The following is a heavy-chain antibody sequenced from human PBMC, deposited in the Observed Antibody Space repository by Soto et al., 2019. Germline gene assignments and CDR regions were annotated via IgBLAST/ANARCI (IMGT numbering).Heavy chain of an antibody. D-gene: IGHD4-17*01. CDR1: GGNFSSYA. CDR3: ARSRTTVVNKPYYYYGMDV. Sequence: SVKVSCKPSGGNFSSYAISWVRQPPAPGLEWMEGILSIFGTPNYAQKFQGIGTITADESTSTAYMELSSLRSEDTGVYYCARSRTTVVNKPYYYYGMDVWG. J-gene: IGHJ6*02. V-gene: IGHV1-69*13. CDR2: ILSIFGTP.